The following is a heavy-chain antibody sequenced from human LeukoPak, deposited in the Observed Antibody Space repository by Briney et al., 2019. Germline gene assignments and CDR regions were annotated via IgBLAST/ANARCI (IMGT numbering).Heavy chain of an antibody. V-gene: IGHV4-4*07. Sequence: SQTLSLTCTVSGGSISGYYLSWIRQPAGKGLEWIGRVYTSGSTHYNPSLKSRVIMSVDTSKNQFSLKLSSVTAADTAVYYCAILITGTTTAFDNWGQGTMVTVSS. J-gene: IGHJ3*02. CDR3: AILITGTTTAFDN. CDR2: VYTSGST. CDR1: GGSISGYY. D-gene: IGHD1-7*01.